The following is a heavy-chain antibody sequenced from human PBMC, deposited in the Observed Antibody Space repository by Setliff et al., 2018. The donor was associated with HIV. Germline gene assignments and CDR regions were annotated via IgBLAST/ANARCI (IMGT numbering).Heavy chain of an antibody. CDR1: GGSFSGYY. J-gene: IGHJ4*01. V-gene: IGHV4-34*01. CDR3: ARGRDYTGSWFRPFYLDF. CDR2: INHSGST. Sequence: PSETLSLTCAVYGGSFSGYYWNWIRQTPGKGLEWLGEINHSGSTAYNLALESRVSMSIDTSKNQFSLKLTSVTAADTAIYYCARGRDYTGSWFRPFYLDFWGHGNLVTVSS. D-gene: IGHD3-3*01.